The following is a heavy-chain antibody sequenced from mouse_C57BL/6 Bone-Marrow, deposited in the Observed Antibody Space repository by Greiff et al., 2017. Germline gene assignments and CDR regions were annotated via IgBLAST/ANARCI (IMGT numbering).Heavy chain of an antibody. D-gene: IGHD2-2*01. CDR2: INPYNGGT. J-gene: IGHJ1*03. CDR1: GYTFTDYY. V-gene: IGHV1-19*01. Sequence: EVQLQQSGPVLVKPGASVKMSCKASGYTFTDYYMNWVKQSHGKSLEWIGVINPYNGGTSYNQKFKGKATLTVDKSSSTAYMELNSLTSEDSAVYYCARRPIYYGYDGLHWYFDVWGTGTTVTVSS. CDR3: ARRPIYYGYDGLHWYFDV.